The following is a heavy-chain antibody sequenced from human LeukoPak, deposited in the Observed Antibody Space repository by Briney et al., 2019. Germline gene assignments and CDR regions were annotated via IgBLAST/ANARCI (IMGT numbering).Heavy chain of an antibody. D-gene: IGHD2-2*01. V-gene: IGHV3-66*01. CDR3: ARSYAHDY. CDR1: GFTVSSNY. J-gene: IGHJ4*02. Sequence: GGSLRLSCAASGFTVSSNYMSWVRQAPGKGLEWVAVIYSATGTYYADSVKGRFTISRDNSENTLYLQMNSLRAEDTAVYYCARSYAHDYWGQGTLVTVSS. CDR2: IYSATGT.